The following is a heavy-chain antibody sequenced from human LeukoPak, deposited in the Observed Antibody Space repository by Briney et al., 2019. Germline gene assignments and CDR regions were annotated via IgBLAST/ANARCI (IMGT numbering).Heavy chain of an antibody. V-gene: IGHV3-15*01. CDR3: TSDSNPHIVVVPAATDY. CDR1: GFTFSSYG. J-gene: IGHJ4*02. D-gene: IGHD2-2*01. CDR2: IKSKTDGGTT. Sequence: TGGSLRLSCAASGFTFSSYGMHWVRQAPGKGLEWVGRIKSKTDGGTTDYAAPVKGRFTISRDDSKNTLYLRMNSLKTEDTAVYYCTSDSNPHIVVVPAATDYWGQGTLVTVSS.